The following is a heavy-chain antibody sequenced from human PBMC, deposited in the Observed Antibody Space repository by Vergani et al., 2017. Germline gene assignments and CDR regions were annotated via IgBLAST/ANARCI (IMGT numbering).Heavy chain of an antibody. J-gene: IGHJ4*02. CDR2: IYDSGDT. CDR3: ARGALWWLRQIDS. Sequence: QVQLQESGPGLVKPSETLSLTCSVSGDSMNTYYWTWIRQPPGKGLEWIGYIYDSGDTKYHPSLKSRVTMSLDTSKNQFSLNLYSVTAADTAVYYCARGALWWLRQIDSWGQGTLVTVSS. CDR1: GDSMNTYY. V-gene: IGHV4-59*01. D-gene: IGHD2-21*01.